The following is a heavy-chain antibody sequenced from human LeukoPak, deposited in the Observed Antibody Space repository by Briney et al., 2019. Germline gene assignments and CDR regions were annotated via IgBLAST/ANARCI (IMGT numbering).Heavy chain of an antibody. V-gene: IGHV4-61*02. Sequence: SSETLSLTCTVSGGSISSGSYYWSWIRQPAGKGLEWIGRIYTSGSTNYNPSLKSRVTISVDTSKNQFSLKLSSVTAADTAVYYCARLKDFWSGYYTEGYYYMDVWGKGTTVTVSS. CDR2: IYTSGST. CDR3: ARLKDFWSGYYTEGYYYMDV. CDR1: GGSISSGSYY. D-gene: IGHD3-3*01. J-gene: IGHJ6*03.